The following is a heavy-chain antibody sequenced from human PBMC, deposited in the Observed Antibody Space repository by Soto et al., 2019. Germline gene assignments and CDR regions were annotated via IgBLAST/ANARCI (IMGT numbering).Heavy chain of an antibody. CDR3: AKDWTSI. CDR2: ISGSGGST. Sequence: EVQLLESGGGLVQPGGSLRISCAASGFTFSTYSMTWIRQAPGKGLEWVSTISGSGGSTYYIDSVKGRFTISRDNSKNTLYLQMNSLGAEDAAVDYCAKDWTSIWGQGTMVAVSS. D-gene: IGHD3-3*01. CDR1: GFTFSTYS. V-gene: IGHV3-23*01. J-gene: IGHJ3*02.